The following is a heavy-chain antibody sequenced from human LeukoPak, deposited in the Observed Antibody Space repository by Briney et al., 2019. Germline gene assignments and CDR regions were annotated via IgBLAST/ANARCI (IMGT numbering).Heavy chain of an antibody. J-gene: IGHJ4*02. CDR2: ISYDGNNK. Sequence: PGRSLRLSCAASGFSLSSYGMHWLRQAPGEGVGWVAVISYDGNNKYYAHSVNGQFTISGDNSINTPYLQMNSLRAEDTAVYYCARDQRGFSYSKYYFDYWGQGTLVTVSS. V-gene: IGHV3-33*01. D-gene: IGHD5-18*01. CDR1: GFSLSSYG. CDR3: ARDQRGFSYSKYYFDY.